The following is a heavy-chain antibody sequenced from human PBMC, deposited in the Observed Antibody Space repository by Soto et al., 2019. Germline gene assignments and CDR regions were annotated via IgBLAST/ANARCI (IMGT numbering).Heavy chain of an antibody. CDR1: GYSFTSYW. CDR3: ARHERITIFGVVHYYYYGMDV. Sequence: GESLKISCKGSGYSFTSYWISWVRQMPGKGLEWMGRIDPSDSYTNYSPSFQGHVTISADKSISTACLQWSSLKASDTAMYYCARHERITIFGVVHYYYYGMDVWGQGTTVTAP. V-gene: IGHV5-10-1*01. D-gene: IGHD3-3*01. J-gene: IGHJ6*02. CDR2: IDPSDSYT.